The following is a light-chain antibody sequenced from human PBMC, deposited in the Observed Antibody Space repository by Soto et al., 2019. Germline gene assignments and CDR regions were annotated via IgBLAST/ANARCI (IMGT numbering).Light chain of an antibody. Sequence: QSALTQPASVSGSPGQSITISCTGTSSDVGGYNYVSWYQQHPGKAPKLMIYEVSNRPSGVSNRFSGSKSGNTASLTISGLQTEDDADYSCSSYTSSSTYVFGTGTKLTVL. J-gene: IGLJ1*01. CDR1: SSDVGGYNY. CDR3: SSYTSSSTYV. V-gene: IGLV2-14*01. CDR2: EVS.